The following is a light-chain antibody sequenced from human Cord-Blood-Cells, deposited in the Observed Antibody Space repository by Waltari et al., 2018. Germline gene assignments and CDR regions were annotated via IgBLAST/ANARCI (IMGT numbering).Light chain of an antibody. CDR1: QSISSW. V-gene: IGKV1-5*01. CDR3: QQYNSYT. J-gene: IGKJ2*01. Sequence: DIQMTQSPSTLSASVGDRVTITCRASQSISSWLAWYQQKPGKAPKLLIYDASSLESGVPSSFRGSGSGTEFTLTISSLQPDDFATYYCQQYNSYTFGQGTKLEIK. CDR2: DAS.